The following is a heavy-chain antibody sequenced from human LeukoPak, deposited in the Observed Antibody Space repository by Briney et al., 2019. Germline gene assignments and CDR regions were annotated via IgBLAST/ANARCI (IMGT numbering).Heavy chain of an antibody. CDR3: ARTYGDYVDYYYGMDV. J-gene: IGHJ6*02. Sequence: GGSLRLSCAASGFTFSSYWMSWVRQAPGKGLEWVANIKQDGSEKYYVDSVKGRFTISRDNAMNSLYLQMNSLRAEDTAVYYCARTYGDYVDYYYGMDVWGQGTTVTVSS. V-gene: IGHV3-7*01. CDR1: GFTFSSYW. CDR2: IKQDGSEK. D-gene: IGHD4-17*01.